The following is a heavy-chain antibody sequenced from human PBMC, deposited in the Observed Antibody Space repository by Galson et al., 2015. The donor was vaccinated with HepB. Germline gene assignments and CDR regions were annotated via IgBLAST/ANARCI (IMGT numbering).Heavy chain of an antibody. D-gene: IGHD6-6*01. CDR3: ARVLWRGSSSGLGFAFDP. V-gene: IGHV4-59*08. CDR1: GGSISSYY. J-gene: IGHJ5*02. CDR2: IYYSGST. Sequence: SETLSLTCTVSGGSISSYYWSWIRQPPGKGLEWIGYIYYSGSTNYNPSLKSRVTISVDTSKNQFSLKLSSVTAADTAVYYCARVLWRGSSSGLGFAFDPWGQGTLVTVSS.